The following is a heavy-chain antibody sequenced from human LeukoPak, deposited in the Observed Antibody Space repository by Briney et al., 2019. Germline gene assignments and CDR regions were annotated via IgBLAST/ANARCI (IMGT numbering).Heavy chain of an antibody. J-gene: IGHJ4*02. CDR1: GGSISSSNW. CDR3: AGRDYYDSSGYDY. V-gene: IGHV4-4*02. D-gene: IGHD3-22*01. CDR2: IYYSGST. Sequence: SETLSLTCAVSGGSISSSNWWSWVRQPPGKGLEWIGYIYYSGSTNYNPSLKSRVTISVDTSKNQFSLKLSSVTAADTAVYYCAGRDYYDSSGYDYWGQGTLVTVSS.